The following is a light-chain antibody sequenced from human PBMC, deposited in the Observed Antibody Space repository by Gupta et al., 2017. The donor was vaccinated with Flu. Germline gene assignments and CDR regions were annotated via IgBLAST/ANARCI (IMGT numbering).Light chain of an antibody. V-gene: IGLV4-69*01. J-gene: IGLJ3*02. CDR1: SGHSSYA. CDR3: QTWGTGIRV. CDR2: LNSDGSH. Sequence: QLVLTHSPSASASLGASVKLTCTLSSGHSSYAIAWHQQQPEKGPRYLMKLNSDGSHSKGDGIPDRFSGSSSGAERYLTISSLQAEDEDDYYWQTWGTGIRVFGGGTKLTVL.